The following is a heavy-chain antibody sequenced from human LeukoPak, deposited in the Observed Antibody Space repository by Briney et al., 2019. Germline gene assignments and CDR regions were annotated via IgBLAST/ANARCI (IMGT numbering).Heavy chain of an antibody. J-gene: IGHJ4*02. D-gene: IGHD4-17*01. Sequence: GESLQISCQGSGYSFTSYWIGWVRQMPGKGLEWMGIIYPGDSDTRYSPSFQGQVTISADKSISTAYLQWSSLKASDTAMYYCARHVATVTTPAPDYWGQGTLVTVSS. CDR3: ARHVATVTTPAPDY. CDR2: IYPGDSDT. V-gene: IGHV5-51*01. CDR1: GYSFTSYW.